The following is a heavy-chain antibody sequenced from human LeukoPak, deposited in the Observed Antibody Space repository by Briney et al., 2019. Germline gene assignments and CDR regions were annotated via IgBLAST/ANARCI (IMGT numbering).Heavy chain of an antibody. CDR1: GYSFTSYW. CDR2: IYPGDSDT. V-gene: IGHV5-51*01. J-gene: IGHJ3*02. D-gene: IGHD3-22*01. Sequence: KAGESLKISCKGSGYSFTSYWIGWVRQMPGKGLEWMGIIYPGDSDTRYSPSFQGQVTISADKSISTAYLQWSSLKASDTAMYYCARADSSCYYYSDAFDIWGQGTMVTVSS. CDR3: ARADSSCYYYSDAFDI.